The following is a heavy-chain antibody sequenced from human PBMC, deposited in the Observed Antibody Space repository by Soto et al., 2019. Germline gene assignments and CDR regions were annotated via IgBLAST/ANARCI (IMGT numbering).Heavy chain of an antibody. J-gene: IGHJ4*02. CDR2: IYHSGGG. V-gene: IGHV4-31*03. CDR1: GVSVISGGHY. Sequence: SETLSLTCSVSGVSVISGGHYWNWISQFPGEGLEWIGYIYHSGGGYYNPSLKSRASMSVDTSKNEFSLRLASVTAADTAVYFCARDTDATSDRHYFDYWGEGAMVAVYS. D-gene: IGHD4-17*01. CDR3: ARDTDATSDRHYFDY.